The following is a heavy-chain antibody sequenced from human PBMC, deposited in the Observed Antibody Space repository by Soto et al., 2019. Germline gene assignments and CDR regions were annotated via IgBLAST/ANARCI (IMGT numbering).Heavy chain of an antibody. J-gene: IGHJ6*02. CDR2: ISYDGSNK. CDR3: AKVPTEVVPAAKFSYYYGMDV. V-gene: IGHV3-30*18. CDR1: GFTFSSYG. D-gene: IGHD2-2*01. Sequence: GGSLRLSCAASGFTFSSYGMHWVRQAPGKGLEWVAVISYDGSNKYYADSVKGRFTISRDNSKNTLYLQMNSLRAEDTAVYYCAKVPTEVVPAAKFSYYYGMDVWGQGTTVTVSS.